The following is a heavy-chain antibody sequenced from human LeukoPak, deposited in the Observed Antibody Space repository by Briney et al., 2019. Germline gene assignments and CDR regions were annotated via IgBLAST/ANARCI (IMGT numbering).Heavy chain of an antibody. CDR1: GFPFNNFG. D-gene: IGHD6-6*01. J-gene: IGHJ4*02. Sequence: PGGSLRLSCAASGFPFNNFGMNWVRQGPGKGLEWVSYISSSSSTMSYADSVKGRFTISRDNAKNSLFLQMNSLRAEDTAVYYCARGGAARPDYWGQGSLVTVSS. CDR2: ISSSSSTM. V-gene: IGHV3-48*01. CDR3: ARGGAARPDY.